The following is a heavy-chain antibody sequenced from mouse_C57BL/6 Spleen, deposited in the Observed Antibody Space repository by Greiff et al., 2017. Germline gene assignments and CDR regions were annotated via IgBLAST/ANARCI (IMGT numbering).Heavy chain of an antibody. CDR2: IYPRSGNT. Sequence: VQRVESGAELARPGASVKLSCKASGYTFTSYGISWVKQRTGQGLEWIGEIYPRSGNTYYNEKFKGKATLTADKSSSTAYMELRRLTSEDSAVYFCASYGSIYYFDYWGQGTTLTDSS. D-gene: IGHD1-1*01. CDR1: GYTFTSYG. V-gene: IGHV1-81*01. J-gene: IGHJ2*01. CDR3: ASYGSIYYFDY.